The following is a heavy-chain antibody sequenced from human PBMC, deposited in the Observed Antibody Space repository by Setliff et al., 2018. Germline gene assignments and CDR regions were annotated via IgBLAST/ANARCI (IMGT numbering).Heavy chain of an antibody. J-gene: IGHJ6*03. CDR2: IMPIFGTI. Sequence: SVKVSCKASGGTFSTYGITSVRQAPGQGLEWVGGIMPIFGTINYAQKFQGRVTITADESTSTVYMELSSLRSDDTALYYCAREEGYYYDSTDYYYYMDVWGKGTTVTVSS. D-gene: IGHD3-22*01. V-gene: IGHV1-69*13. CDR3: AREEGYYYDSTDYYYYMDV. CDR1: GGTFSTYG.